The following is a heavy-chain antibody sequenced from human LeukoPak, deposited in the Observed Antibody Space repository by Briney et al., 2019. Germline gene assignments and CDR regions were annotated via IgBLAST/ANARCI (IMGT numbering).Heavy chain of an antibody. J-gene: IGHJ4*02. CDR3: ARGDLSLYSFDY. D-gene: IGHD5-24*01. Sequence: PSETLSLTCTVSGGSISSYYWSWIREPAGKGLVWIGRIYTSGSTNYNPSLKSRVTMSVDTSKNQFSLKLSTVTAADTAVYYCARGDLSLYSFDYWGQGTLVTVSS. V-gene: IGHV4-4*07. CDR1: GGSISSYY. CDR2: IYTSGST.